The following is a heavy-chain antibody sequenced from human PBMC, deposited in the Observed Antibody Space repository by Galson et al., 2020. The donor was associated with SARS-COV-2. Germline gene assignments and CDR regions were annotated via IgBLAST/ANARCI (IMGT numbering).Heavy chain of an antibody. CDR3: ARESWGSLDP. Sequence: GGPLRPPCPPPDLILIAATIPWIAQAPGRGRDGTPYIKNGGDTIYYADSVKGRFTMSRDNANNLLYLQMNSLRVEDTAMYYCARESWGSLDPWGQGTLVTVST. V-gene: IGHV3-11*01. J-gene: IGHJ5*02. D-gene: IGHD3-16*01. CDR1: DLILIAAT. CDR2: IKNGGDTI.